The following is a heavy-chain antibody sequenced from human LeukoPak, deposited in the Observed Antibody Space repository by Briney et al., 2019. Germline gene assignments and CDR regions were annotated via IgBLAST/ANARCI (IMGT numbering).Heavy chain of an antibody. V-gene: IGHV4-39*01. D-gene: IGHD6-13*01. CDR2: IYYSGST. CDR3: ATGYITLYGMDV. J-gene: IGHJ6*02. Sequence: SETLSLTCTVYGGSISSSSYYWGWIRQPPGKGLEWIGSIYYSGSTYYNPSLKSRVTISVDTSKNQFSLKLSSVTAADTAVYYCATGYITLYGMDVWGQGTTVTVSS. CDR1: GGSISSSSYY.